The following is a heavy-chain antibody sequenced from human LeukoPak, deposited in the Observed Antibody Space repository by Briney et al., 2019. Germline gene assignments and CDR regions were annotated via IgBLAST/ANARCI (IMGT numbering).Heavy chain of an antibody. Sequence: PSETLSLTCIVSGGSISSYFWSWIRQPPGKGLEWIGYIHSSGSTNYNPSLKSRVTISVDTSKNQFSLKLSSVTAADTAVYYCARRYCSGGSCLYYFDYWGQGTLVTVSS. D-gene: IGHD2-15*01. V-gene: IGHV4-59*12. CDR3: ARRYCSGGSCLYYFDY. J-gene: IGHJ4*02. CDR2: IHSSGST. CDR1: GGSISSYF.